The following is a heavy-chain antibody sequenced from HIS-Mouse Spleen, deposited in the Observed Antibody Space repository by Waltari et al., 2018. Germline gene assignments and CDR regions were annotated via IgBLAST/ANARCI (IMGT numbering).Heavy chain of an antibody. V-gene: IGHV3-30*18. J-gene: IGHJ4*02. CDR2: ISYDGSNK. CDR1: GFTFSSYG. CDR3: AKDKHHAFDY. Sequence: QVQLVESGGGVVQPGRSRRLSCAASGFTFSSYGMHWVRQAPGKGLEWVAVISYDGSNKYYADSVKGRFTISRDNSKNTLYLQINSLRAEDTAVYYCAKDKHHAFDYWGQGTLVTVSS.